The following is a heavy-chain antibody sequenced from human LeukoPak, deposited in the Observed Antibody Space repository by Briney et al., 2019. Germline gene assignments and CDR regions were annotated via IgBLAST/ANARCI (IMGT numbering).Heavy chain of an antibody. CDR3: ARARVVRGVIDYYYYGMDV. J-gene: IGHJ6*02. Sequence: SETLSLTCTVSGGSISSGGYYWSWIRQHPGKGLEWIGYIYYSGNTYYNPSLKSRVTISVDTSKNQFSLKLSSVTAADTAVYYCARARVVRGVIDYYYYGMDVWGQGTTVTVSS. V-gene: IGHV4-31*03. CDR1: GGSISSGGYY. CDR2: IYYSGNT. D-gene: IGHD3-10*01.